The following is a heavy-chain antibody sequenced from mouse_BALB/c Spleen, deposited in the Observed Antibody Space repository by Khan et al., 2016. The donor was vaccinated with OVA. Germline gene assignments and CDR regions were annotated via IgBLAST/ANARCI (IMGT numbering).Heavy chain of an antibody. D-gene: IGHD1-1*01. J-gene: IGHJ3*01. CDR3: ATQGSTYTWFAY. CDR2: IYPYNDGT. Sequence: VQLQQSGPELVKPGASVKMSCKASGYTFTSYVMHWVKQKPGQGLEWIGYIYPYNDGTKYNEKFKGKATLTSDKSSSTAHMELSSLTSEDSAVYYCATQGSTYTWFAYWGQGTLVTVAA. V-gene: IGHV1S136*01. CDR1: GYTFTSYV.